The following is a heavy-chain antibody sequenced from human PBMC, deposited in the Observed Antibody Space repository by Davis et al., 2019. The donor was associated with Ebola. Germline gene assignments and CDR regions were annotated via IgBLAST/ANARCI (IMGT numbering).Heavy chain of an antibody. D-gene: IGHD4-11*01. CDR3: ARGTTVTTDPHYYYMDV. CDR2: IIPIFGTA. Sequence: SVKVSCKASGGTFSSYAISWVRQAPGQGLEWMGGIIPIFGTANYAQKFQGRVTITADESTSTAYMELSSLRSEDTAVYYCARGTTVTTDPHYYYMDVWGKGTTVTVSS. J-gene: IGHJ6*03. V-gene: IGHV1-69*13. CDR1: GGTFSSYA.